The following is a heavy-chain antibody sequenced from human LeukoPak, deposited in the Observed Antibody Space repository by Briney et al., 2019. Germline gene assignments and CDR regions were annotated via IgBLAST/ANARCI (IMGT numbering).Heavy chain of an antibody. CDR2: IYYSRST. CDR1: DGSMGTYY. CDR3: ARGRLGRQHASFFDS. V-gene: IGHV4-59*08. D-gene: IGHD2-2*01. Sequence: SETLSLTCSVSDGSMGTYYWGWIRQPPGKGLEWIGYIYYSRSTTYNPSLKSRVTVSVDTSKNQFSLKLTSMTAADTAVYYCARGRLGRQHASFFDSWGQGTLVTVSS. J-gene: IGHJ4*02.